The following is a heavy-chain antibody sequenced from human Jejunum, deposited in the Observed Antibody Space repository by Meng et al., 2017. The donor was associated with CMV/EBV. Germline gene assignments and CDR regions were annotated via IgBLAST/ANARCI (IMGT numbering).Heavy chain of an antibody. CDR2: IFYTGST. Sequence: LSLTCSVSGGSINNYYWSWLRQPPGKGLEWIGFIFYTGSTTYNPSLKSRVTMSVDTSKNQFSLKLNSVTAADTAVYYCARASGNYAIWGQGALVTVSS. J-gene: IGHJ4*02. CDR1: GGSINNYY. D-gene: IGHD1-26*01. CDR3: ARASGNYAI. V-gene: IGHV4-59*08.